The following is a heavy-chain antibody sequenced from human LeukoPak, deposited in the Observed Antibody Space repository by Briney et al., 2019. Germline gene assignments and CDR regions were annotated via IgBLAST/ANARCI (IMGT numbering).Heavy chain of an antibody. CDR1: GFTFSSYS. D-gene: IGHD2-2*01. CDR2: ISSSSSYI. Sequence: GGSLRLSCAASGFTFSSYSMNWVRQAPGKGLEWVSSISSSSSYIYYADSVKGRFAISRDNAKNSLYLQMNSLRAEDTAVYYCARGGGRPLGYCSSTSCLSWFDPWGQGTLVTVSS. CDR3: ARGGGRPLGYCSSTSCLSWFDP. J-gene: IGHJ5*02. V-gene: IGHV3-21*01.